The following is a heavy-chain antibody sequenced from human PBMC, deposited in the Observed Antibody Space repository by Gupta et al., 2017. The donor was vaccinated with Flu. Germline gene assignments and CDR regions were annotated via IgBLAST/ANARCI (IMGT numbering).Heavy chain of an antibody. Sequence: YAMSWVRQAPGKGLEWVSAISGSGGSTYYADSVKGRFTISRDNSKNTLYLQMNSLRAEDTAVYYCAKVRWEYQPQYYFDYWGQGTLVTVSS. J-gene: IGHJ4*02. V-gene: IGHV3-23*01. CDR3: AKVRWEYQPQYYFDY. CDR2: ISGSGGST. CDR1: YA. D-gene: IGHD2-2*01.